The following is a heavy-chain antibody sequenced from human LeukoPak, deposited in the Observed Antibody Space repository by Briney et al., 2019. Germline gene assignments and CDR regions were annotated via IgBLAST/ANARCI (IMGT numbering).Heavy chain of an antibody. Sequence: LRLSCAASGFTLSDYYMSWIRQAPGKGLEWIGYIYYSGNTYYNPSLKSRVTISVDTSKNQFSLQLSSVTAADSAVYYCARVVGYYYGSGSYAFDHWGQGTLVTVSS. J-gene: IGHJ4*02. CDR2: IYYSGNT. D-gene: IGHD3-10*01. V-gene: IGHV4-30-4*08. CDR3: ARVVGYYYGSGSYAFDH. CDR1: GFTLSDYY.